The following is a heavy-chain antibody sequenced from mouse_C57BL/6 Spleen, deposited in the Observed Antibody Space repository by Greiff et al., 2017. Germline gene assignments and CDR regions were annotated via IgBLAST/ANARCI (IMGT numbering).Heavy chain of an antibody. CDR2: IHPSDSDT. CDR3: AKGGGYDGFDY. CDR1: GYTFTSYW. Sequence: QVQLQQPGAELVKPGASVKVSCKASGYTFTSYWMHWVKQRPGQGLEWIGRIHPSDSDTNYNQKFKGKATLTVDKSSSQAYMQLCSLTSEDSAVYYSAKGGGYDGFDYWGQGTTLTVSS. J-gene: IGHJ2*01. V-gene: IGHV1-74*01. D-gene: IGHD2-2*01.